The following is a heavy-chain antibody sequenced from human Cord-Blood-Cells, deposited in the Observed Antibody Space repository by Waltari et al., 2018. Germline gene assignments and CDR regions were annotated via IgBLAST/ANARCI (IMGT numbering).Heavy chain of an antibody. CDR1: GFTFDDYA. CDR2: ISWNSGSI. Sequence: EVQLVESGGGLVQPGRSLRLSCAASGFTFDDYAMHWVRQAPGKGLEGGSGISWNSGSIGYADSGKGRFTISRDNAKNSLYLQMNSLRAEDMALYYCAKSRQQLFPDAFDIWGQGTMVTVSS. CDR3: AKSRQQLFPDAFDI. D-gene: IGHD6-13*01. J-gene: IGHJ3*02. V-gene: IGHV3-9*03.